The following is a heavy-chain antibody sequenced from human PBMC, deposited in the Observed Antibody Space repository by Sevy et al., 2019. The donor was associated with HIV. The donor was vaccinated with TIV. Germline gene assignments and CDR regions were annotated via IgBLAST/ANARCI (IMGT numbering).Heavy chain of an antibody. CDR2: IKGDGSGK. D-gene: IGHD3-10*01. CDR3: VRAGAFGTYDS. V-gene: IGHV3-7*01. J-gene: IGHJ4*02. Sequence: GGSRRLSCAASGFNFNNYGMRWVRQAQGKGREYVSSIKGDGSGKYYMDSVKGRFTISRDKAENSVYLQMNSLRAEDTAVYHCVRAGAFGTYDSWGQGTLVTVSS. CDR1: GFNFNNYG.